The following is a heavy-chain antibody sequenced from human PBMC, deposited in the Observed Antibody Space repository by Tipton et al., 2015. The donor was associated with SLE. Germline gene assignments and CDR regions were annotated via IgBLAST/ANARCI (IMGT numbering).Heavy chain of an antibody. D-gene: IGHD5/OR15-5a*01. CDR2: INHSGST. Sequence: TLSLTCTASGGSSSSSSYYWGWLRQPQGKGREWIGKINHSGSTNYNPSIQSRVTISVDTSKNQFSLKLSSVTAADTAVYYCARGPLLDLWGRGTLVPVSS. J-gene: IGHJ2*01. CDR1: GGSSSSSSYY. V-gene: IGHV4-39*07. CDR3: ARGPLLDL.